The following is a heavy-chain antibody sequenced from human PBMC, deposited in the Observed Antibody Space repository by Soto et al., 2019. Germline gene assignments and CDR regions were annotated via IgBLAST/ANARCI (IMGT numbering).Heavy chain of an antibody. Sequence: QVQLVQSGGEVKRPGASVKVSCKTSGYTFSNYGITWVRQAPGQPLEWLGWISLYSDGTNYAQKFQGRVSMTTDTSTNTASMELRSLRSDDTAVYYCARVVPGAEAWCGPWGQGTLVTVSS. J-gene: IGHJ5*02. CDR1: GYTFSNYG. CDR3: ARVVPGAEAWCGP. V-gene: IGHV1-18*01. D-gene: IGHD2-2*01. CDR2: ISLYSDGT.